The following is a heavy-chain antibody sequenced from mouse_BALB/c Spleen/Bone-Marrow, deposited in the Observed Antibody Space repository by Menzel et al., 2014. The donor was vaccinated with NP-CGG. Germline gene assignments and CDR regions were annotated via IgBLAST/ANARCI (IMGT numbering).Heavy chain of an antibody. CDR1: GLSLIGYG. CDR3: ARHRDYYFYLDC. Sequence: QVQLKQSGPGLVAPSQSLSITCTVSGLSLIGYGVNWVRQPPGKGLEWLGMIWGDGRTDYNSALKSRLIISKDNSKSQVFLKMNSLQTDDTARYHCARHRDYYFYLDCWGQGTTLTVSS. D-gene: IGHD1-1*02. J-gene: IGHJ2*01. V-gene: IGHV2-6-7*01. CDR2: IWGDGRT.